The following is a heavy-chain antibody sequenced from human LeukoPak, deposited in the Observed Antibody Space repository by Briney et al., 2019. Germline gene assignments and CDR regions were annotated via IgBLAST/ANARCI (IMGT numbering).Heavy chain of an antibody. V-gene: IGHV4-39*01. Sequence: SETLSLTCTVSGVSISSSDSYWGWIRQPPGKGLEWIGNIYHSGSTYYNPSLKSRVTISVDTSKNQFSLKLSSVTAADTAVYYCARHAPRYGSGRPLDYWGQGTLVTVSS. D-gene: IGHD3-10*01. CDR1: GVSISSSDSY. J-gene: IGHJ4*02. CDR3: ARHAPRYGSGRPLDY. CDR2: IYHSGST.